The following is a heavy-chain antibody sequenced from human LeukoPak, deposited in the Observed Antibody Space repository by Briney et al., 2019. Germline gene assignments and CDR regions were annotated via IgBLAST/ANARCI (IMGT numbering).Heavy chain of an antibody. CDR1: GFTFSSYW. CDR2: IKQDGSEK. V-gene: IGHV3-7*01. D-gene: IGHD2-2*01. CDR3: ARDPKQDIVVVPALGWFNP. J-gene: IGHJ5*02. Sequence: PGGSLRLSCAASGFTFSSYWMSWVRQAPGKGLEWVANIKQDGSEKYYVDSVKGRFTISRDNAKNSLYLQMNSRRAEDTAVYYCARDPKQDIVVVPALGWFNPWGQGTLVTVSS.